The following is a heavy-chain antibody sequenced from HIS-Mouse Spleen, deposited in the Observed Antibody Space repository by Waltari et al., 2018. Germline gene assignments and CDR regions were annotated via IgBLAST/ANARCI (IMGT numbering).Heavy chain of an antibody. CDR2: IYYSGST. D-gene: IGHD2-21*02. J-gene: IGHJ5*02. Sequence: QLQLQESGPGLVKPSETLSLTCTVPGGPIRSSSYSWGWIRQPPGKGLEWIGRIYYSGSTYYNPSLKSRVTISVDTSKNQFSLKLSSVTAADTAVYYCARKRTASGWFDPWGQGTLVTVSS. CDR1: GGPIRSSSYS. V-gene: IGHV4-39*01. CDR3: ARKRTASGWFDP.